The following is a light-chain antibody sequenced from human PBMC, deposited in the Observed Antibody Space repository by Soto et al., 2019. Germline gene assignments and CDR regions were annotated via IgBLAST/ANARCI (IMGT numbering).Light chain of an antibody. Sequence: EIVLTPSPGTLSLSPGERATLSCRASQSVSSTYLIWYQQKPGQAPRLLIYGASSRATGVPDRFSGGGSGTDFTLTISSLQPEDFATYYCQQLNSFPPTFGQGTRLEIK. CDR3: QQLNSFPPT. J-gene: IGKJ5*01. V-gene: IGKV3-20*01. CDR2: GAS. CDR1: QSVSSTY.